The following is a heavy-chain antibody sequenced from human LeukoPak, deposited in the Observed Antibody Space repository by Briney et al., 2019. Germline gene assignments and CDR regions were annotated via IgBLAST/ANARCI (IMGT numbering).Heavy chain of an antibody. CDR1: GFTFSSYS. D-gene: IGHD1-26*01. CDR2: ISSSSSTI. Sequence: GGSLRLSCAASGFTFSSYSMNWVRQAPGKGLEWVSYISSSSSTIYYADSVKGRFTISRDNAKNSLYLQMNSLRAEDTAVYYCASLLGTFDYWGQGTLVTVSS. J-gene: IGHJ4*02. V-gene: IGHV3-48*01. CDR3: ASLLGTFDY.